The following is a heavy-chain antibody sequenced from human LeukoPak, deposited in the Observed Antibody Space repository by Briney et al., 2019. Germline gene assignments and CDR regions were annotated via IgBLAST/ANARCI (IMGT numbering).Heavy chain of an antibody. D-gene: IGHD2-15*01. CDR1: EFTFGNYV. J-gene: IGHJ4*02. CDR2: ISGGGGTT. Sequence: GGSLRLSCAASEFTFGNYVMSWVRQAPGEGLEWVSVISGGGGTTYYADSVKGRFTISRDNSRNTLCLQMNSLRAEDTAVYYCARRMVGAGNNYFDYWGQGTLVTVSS. CDR3: ARRMVGAGNNYFDY. V-gene: IGHV3-23*01.